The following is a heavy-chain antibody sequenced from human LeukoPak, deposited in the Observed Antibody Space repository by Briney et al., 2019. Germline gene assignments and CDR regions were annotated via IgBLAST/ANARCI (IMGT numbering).Heavy chain of an antibody. J-gene: IGHJ1*01. D-gene: IGHD2-15*01. CDR2: ISGSAEST. Sequence: GGSLRLSCAAPGFTFSDYAMSWVRQAPGRGLEWVSTISGSAESTYYADSVKGRFIVSRDNSKNTLHLQMSSLRAGDTAVYYCAKAAARDYFEHWGQGTLVTVSS. V-gene: IGHV3-23*01. CDR1: GFTFSDYA. CDR3: AKAAARDYFEH.